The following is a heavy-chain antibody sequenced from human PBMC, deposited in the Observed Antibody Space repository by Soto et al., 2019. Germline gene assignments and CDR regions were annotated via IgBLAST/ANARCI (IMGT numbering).Heavy chain of an antibody. Sequence: EVQLVESGGGLVQPGGSLRLSCAASGFTFSSYTMNWVRQAPGKGLEWVSSITTSSSIYYADSVKGRFTISRDNAKNSLYLQMNSVRAEDTALYYCARVITSSGWYEDYWGQGTLVTVSS. CDR3: ARVITSSGWYEDY. CDR1: GFTFSSYT. J-gene: IGHJ4*02. D-gene: IGHD6-19*01. V-gene: IGHV3-48*01. CDR2: ITTSSSI.